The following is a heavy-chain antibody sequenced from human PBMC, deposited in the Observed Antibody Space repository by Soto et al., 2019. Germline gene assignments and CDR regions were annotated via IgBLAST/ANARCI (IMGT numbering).Heavy chain of an antibody. CDR3: AGTSSLDY. Sequence: GGSLRLSCAASGFTFSNYGMHWVRQAPGKGLEWVAVIWYDGSNKYYVDSVKGRFTISRDNSKNTLYLQMNRLRAEDTAVYYCAGTSSLDYWGQGTLVTVSS. D-gene: IGHD3-10*01. CDR1: GFTFSNYG. J-gene: IGHJ4*02. CDR2: IWYDGSNK. V-gene: IGHV3-33*01.